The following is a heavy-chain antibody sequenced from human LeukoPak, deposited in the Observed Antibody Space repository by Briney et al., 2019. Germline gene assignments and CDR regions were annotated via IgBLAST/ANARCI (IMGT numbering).Heavy chain of an antibody. Sequence: TGGSLGLSCAASGFTISSYWMSWVRQAPGKGLEWVANIKQDGGEKYYVDSVKGRFTISRDNADNSIYLQMNSLRVEDTAVYYCARDESTMVRTPDYWGQGTLVTVSS. CDR1: GFTISSYW. D-gene: IGHD3-10*01. CDR2: IKQDGGEK. J-gene: IGHJ4*02. V-gene: IGHV3-7*01. CDR3: ARDESTMVRTPDY.